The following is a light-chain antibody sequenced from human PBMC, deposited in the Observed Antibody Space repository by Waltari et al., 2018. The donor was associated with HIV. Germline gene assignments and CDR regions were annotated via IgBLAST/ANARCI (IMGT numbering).Light chain of an antibody. J-gene: IGKJ1*01. CDR1: QNLLYTSNNRNY. Sequence: DIVMTQSPDSLAVSLGERATINCMSSQNLLYTSNNRNYLAWYQKKPGPPPKLLIYWASIRKSGVPDRFSGSGSGTDFTLTISSLQAEDVAFYYCQQYYDTPRTFGQGTKVEVK. CDR3: QQYYDTPRT. CDR2: WAS. V-gene: IGKV4-1*01.